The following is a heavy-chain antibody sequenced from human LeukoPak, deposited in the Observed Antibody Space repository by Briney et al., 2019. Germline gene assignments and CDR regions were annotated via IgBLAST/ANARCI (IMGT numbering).Heavy chain of an antibody. V-gene: IGHV4-59*01. CDR2: IYYSGST. Sequence: PSETLSLTRTVSGGSISGYYYNWIRQPPGKGLEWIGYIYYSGSTNYNPSRKSRVTISLDTSKNQFSLKLSSVTTADTAVYYCARSVVTLYWYFDLWGRGTLVTVSS. J-gene: IGHJ2*01. CDR1: GGSISGYY. CDR3: ARSVVTLYWYFDL. D-gene: IGHD4-23*01.